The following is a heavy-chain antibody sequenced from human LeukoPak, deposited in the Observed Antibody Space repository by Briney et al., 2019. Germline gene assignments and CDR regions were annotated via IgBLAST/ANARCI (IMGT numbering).Heavy chain of an antibody. CDR1: GFTFSSCA. CDR2: ISYDGSNK. D-gene: IGHD3-22*01. J-gene: IGHJ4*02. CDR3: ARDMVGYYDSSGYGDY. V-gene: IGHV3-30*04. Sequence: GGSLRLSCAASGFTFSSCAVHWVRQAPGKGLEWVAVISYDGSNKYYADFVKGRFTISRDNAKNSLYLQMNSLRAEDTAVYYCARDMVGYYDSSGYGDYWGQGTLVTVSS.